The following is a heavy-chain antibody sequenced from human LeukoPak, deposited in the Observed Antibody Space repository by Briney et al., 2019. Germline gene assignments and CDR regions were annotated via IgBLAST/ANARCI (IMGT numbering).Heavy chain of an antibody. Sequence: GGSLRLSCTASGFTFDNYAMIWVRQAPGKGLEWVSVISGSGDGTYSADSVRGRFAISRDNSKNTLYLEMSSLRVEDTAVYYCAKDGGLWVSAHWGDSWGRGTLVTVSS. J-gene: IGHJ4*02. D-gene: IGHD7-27*01. CDR1: GFTFDNYA. V-gene: IGHV3-23*01. CDR3: AKDGGLWVSAHWGDS. CDR2: ISGSGDGT.